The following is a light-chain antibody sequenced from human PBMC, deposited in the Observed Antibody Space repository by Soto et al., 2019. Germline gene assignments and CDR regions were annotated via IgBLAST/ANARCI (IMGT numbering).Light chain of an antibody. Sequence: QTVLTQPPSVSGAPGQRGTISCTGSSSNIGAGYDVHWYQQLPGTAPKLIIYGTTNRPSGVPDRFSGSKSGTSASLAITGLQAEDEADYYCQSYDGTLSGSYVFGIGTKVTVL. CDR1: SSNIGAGYD. CDR2: GTT. J-gene: IGLJ1*01. V-gene: IGLV1-40*01. CDR3: QSYDGTLSGSYV.